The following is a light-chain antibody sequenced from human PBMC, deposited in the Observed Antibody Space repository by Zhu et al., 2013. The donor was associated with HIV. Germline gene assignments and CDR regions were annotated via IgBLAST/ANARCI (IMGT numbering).Light chain of an antibody. Sequence: DIVMTQSPDSLTVSLGERATIKCKSSQSVLYSSNNNNYLAWYQQKAGQPPKLLIYWASTRESGVPDRFSGSGSGTDFTLTISSLQAEDVAVYYCQQYYSTPYSFGQGTKLEIK. V-gene: IGKV4-1*01. J-gene: IGKJ2*03. CDR2: WAS. CDR3: QQYYSTPYS. CDR1: QSVLYSSNNNNY.